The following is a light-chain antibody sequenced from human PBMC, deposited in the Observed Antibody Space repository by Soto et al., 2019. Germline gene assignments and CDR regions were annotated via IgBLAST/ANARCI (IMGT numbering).Light chain of an antibody. J-gene: IGLJ2*01. CDR2: DVS. CDR1: SSDVGGCNY. V-gene: IGLV2-14*03. CDR3: SSYTSSATVV. Sequence: QSALTQPASVSGSPGQSITISCTGTSSDVGGCNYVSWYQHHPGKAPKVMIYDVSNRPSGVSNRFSGSKSGNTASLTISGLQAEDEADYYCSSYTSSATVVFGGGTKLTVL.